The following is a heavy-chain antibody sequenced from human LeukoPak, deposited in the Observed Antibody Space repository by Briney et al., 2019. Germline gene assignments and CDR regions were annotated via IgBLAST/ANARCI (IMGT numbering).Heavy chain of an antibody. CDR3: ARDASEAAAGGTFDY. CDR2: MNPNSGNT. Sequence: GASVKVSCKASGYTFTSYDINWVRQATGQGLEWMGWMNPNSGNTGYAQKFQGRVTFTKDTSASTAYMELSSLRSEDTAVYYCARDASEAAAGGTFDYWGQGTLVTVSS. V-gene: IGHV1-8*03. CDR1: GYTFTSYD. J-gene: IGHJ4*02. D-gene: IGHD6-13*01.